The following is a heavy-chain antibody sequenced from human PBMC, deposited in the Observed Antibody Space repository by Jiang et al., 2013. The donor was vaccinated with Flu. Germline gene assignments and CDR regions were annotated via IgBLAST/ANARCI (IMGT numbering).Heavy chain of an antibody. Sequence: VQLVESGGGVVQPGRSLRLSCAASGFTFSSYGMHWVRQAPGKGLEWVAVISYDGSNKYYADSVKGRFTISRDNSKNTLYLQMNSLRAEDTAVYYCAKGLAVAEDYWGQGTLVTVSS. CDR1: GFTFSSYG. V-gene: IGHV3-30*18. CDR3: AKGLAVAEDY. D-gene: IGHD6-19*01. CDR2: ISYDGSNK. J-gene: IGHJ4*02.